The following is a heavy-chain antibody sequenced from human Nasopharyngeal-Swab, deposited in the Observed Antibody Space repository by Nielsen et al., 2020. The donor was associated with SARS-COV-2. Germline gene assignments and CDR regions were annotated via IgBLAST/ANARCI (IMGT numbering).Heavy chain of an antibody. Sequence: WVRQAPGQGLERMGGIIPIFGTANYAQKFQGRVTITADKSTSTAYMELSSLRSEDTAVYYCARGGRYYYDSSGYYGSGWFDPWGQGTLVTVSS. CDR3: ARGGRYYYDSSGYYGSGWFDP. J-gene: IGHJ5*02. D-gene: IGHD3-22*01. V-gene: IGHV1-69*06. CDR2: IIPIFGTA.